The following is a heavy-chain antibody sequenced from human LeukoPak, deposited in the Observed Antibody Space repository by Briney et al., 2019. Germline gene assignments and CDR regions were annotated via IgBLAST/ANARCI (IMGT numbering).Heavy chain of an antibody. V-gene: IGHV1-69*01. D-gene: IGHD5-12*01. CDR3: ARGGYQVRVDY. CDR2: IIPIFGTA. Sequence: SSVTVSCKASGGTFSSYAISWVRQAPGQGLEWMGGIIPIFGTANYAQKFQGRVTITADESTSTAYMELSSLRSEDTAVYYCARGGYQVRVDYWGQGTLVIVYS. CDR1: GGTFSSYA. J-gene: IGHJ4*02.